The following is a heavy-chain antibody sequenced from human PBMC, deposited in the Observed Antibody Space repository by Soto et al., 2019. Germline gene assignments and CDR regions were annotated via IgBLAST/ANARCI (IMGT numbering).Heavy chain of an antibody. J-gene: IGHJ5*02. CDR2: IYYSGST. V-gene: IGHV4-59*01. D-gene: IGHD3-10*01. CDR1: GGSISSYY. CDR3: ARTARITMVRGVSVWFDP. Sequence: SETLCLTCTVSGGSISSYYWCWIRQPPGKGLEWIGYIYYSGSTNYNPSLKSRVTISVDTSKNQFSLKLSSVTAADTAVYYCARTARITMVRGVSVWFDPWGQGTLVTVSS.